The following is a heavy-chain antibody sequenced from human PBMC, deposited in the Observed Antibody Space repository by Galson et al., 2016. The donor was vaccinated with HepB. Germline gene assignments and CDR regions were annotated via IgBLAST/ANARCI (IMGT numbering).Heavy chain of an antibody. V-gene: IGHV2-5*02. CDR1: GFSLSASGMA. CDR3: AHATSGFPGNDMATGWYVFDQ. D-gene: IGHD6-19*01. CDR2: IFWDDDR. Sequence: PALVKPTQTLTLTCTFSGFSLSASGMAVAWIRQPPGEALEWLALIFWDDDRHYSPSLRSRLPLTKDTSNNKGDLTMTNMDPEDTATYFCAHATSGFPGNDMATGWYVFDQWGQGTVVTVSS. J-gene: IGHJ4*02.